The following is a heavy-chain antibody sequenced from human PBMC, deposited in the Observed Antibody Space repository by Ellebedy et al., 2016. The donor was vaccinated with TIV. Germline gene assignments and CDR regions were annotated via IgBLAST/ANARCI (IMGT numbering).Heavy chain of an antibody. V-gene: IGHV1-46*04. CDR3: ASPRTHGRGRVYYYGMDV. Sequence: AASVKVSCKASGYTFTSYFMHWVRQAPGRGLERMGIIDPSGGTTNFAQKLQGRVTMTRDTSTSTVYMELSSLRSEDTAVYYCASPRTHGRGRVYYYGMDVWGQGTTVTVSS. J-gene: IGHJ6*02. D-gene: IGHD3-16*01. CDR2: IDPSGGTT. CDR1: GYTFTSYF.